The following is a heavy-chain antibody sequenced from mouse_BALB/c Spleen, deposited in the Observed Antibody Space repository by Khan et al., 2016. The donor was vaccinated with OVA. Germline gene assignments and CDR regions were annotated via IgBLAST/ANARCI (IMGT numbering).Heavy chain of an antibody. CDR1: GFSLTNYG. CDR2: IWAGGST. Sequence: VQLQESGPGLVAPSQSLSITCTVSGFSLTNYGVHWVRQPPREGLEWLGVIWAGGSTNYNSALMSRLSISKDNSKSQVFLKMNSLQTNDTAMYYCARPYYCSAWFAYWGQGTLVTVSA. V-gene: IGHV2-9*02. D-gene: IGHD1-1*01. J-gene: IGHJ3*01. CDR3: ARPYYCSAWFAY.